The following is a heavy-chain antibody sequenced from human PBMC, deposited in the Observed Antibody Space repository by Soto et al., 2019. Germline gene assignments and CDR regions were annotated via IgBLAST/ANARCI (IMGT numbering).Heavy chain of an antibody. D-gene: IGHD5-12*01. Sequence: EVQLVESGGGLVKPGGSLRLSCAASGFTFSSYSMNWVRQAPGKGLEWVSSIRSNTGYIYYADSVKGRFTIARDNAKNSLDLQMNSLRAEDPAVYYCARDRRDGYNFDYWGQGTLVTVSS. CDR2: IRSNTGYI. CDR3: ARDRRDGYNFDY. J-gene: IGHJ4*02. CDR1: GFTFSSYS. V-gene: IGHV3-21*01.